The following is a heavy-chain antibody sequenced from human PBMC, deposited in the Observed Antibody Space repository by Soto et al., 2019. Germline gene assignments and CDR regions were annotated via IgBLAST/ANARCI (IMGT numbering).Heavy chain of an antibody. CDR2: SRDNAQGYST. CDR3: VRAAYCSDSSSNTRCCDN. V-gene: IGHV3-72*01. J-gene: IGHJ4*02. D-gene: IGHD3-22*01. Sequence: GGSLRLSCAGSGFTLSDHYLDWVRQAPGKGLEWVGRSRDNAQGYSTAYAASVKGRLTTSRDESQNSVHRPMHSLTTEDTGAYYYVRAAYCSDSSSNTRCCDNWGQGTLVTVSS. CDR1: GFTLSDHY.